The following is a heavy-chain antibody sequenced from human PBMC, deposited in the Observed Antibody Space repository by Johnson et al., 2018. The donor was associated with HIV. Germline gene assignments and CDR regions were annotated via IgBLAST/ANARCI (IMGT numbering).Heavy chain of an antibody. CDR2: IKQDGSEK. CDR3: ARDGGVGYCSSTSCYDAFDI. Sequence: VKLVESGGGLVQPGGSLRLSCAASGFTFSSYWMSWVRQAPGKGLEWVANIKQDGSEKYYVDHVKGRFTISRDNAKNSLYLQMNSLRAEDTAVYYCARDGGVGYCSSTSCYDAFDIWGQGTMVIVSA. V-gene: IGHV3-7*05. D-gene: IGHD2-2*01. J-gene: IGHJ3*02. CDR1: GFTFSSYW.